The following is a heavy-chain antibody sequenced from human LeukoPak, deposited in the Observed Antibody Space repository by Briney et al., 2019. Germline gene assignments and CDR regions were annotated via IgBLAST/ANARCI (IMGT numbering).Heavy chain of an antibody. J-gene: IGHJ5*02. CDR2: IIPIFGTA. D-gene: IGHD6-13*01. Sequence: SVKVSYKASGGTFSSYAISWVRQAPGQGLEWMGGIIPIFGTANYAQKFQGRVTITADESTSTAYMELSSLRSEDTAVYYCARSAGTGYNWFDPWGQGTLVTASS. CDR1: GGTFSSYA. CDR3: ARSAGTGYNWFDP. V-gene: IGHV1-69*01.